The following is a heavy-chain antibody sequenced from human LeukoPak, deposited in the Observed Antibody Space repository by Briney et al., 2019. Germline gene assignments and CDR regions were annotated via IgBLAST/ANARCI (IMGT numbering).Heavy chain of an antibody. J-gene: IGHJ4*02. CDR1: DDSITIYY. CDR3: ARTYDYASSFDY. Sequence: PSETLSLTCTVSDDSITIYYWSWIRQPPGKGLEWIGSIYHSGSTYYNPSLKTRVTISVDTSKNQFSLKLSSVTAADTAMYYCARTYDYASSFDYWGQGTLVTVSS. V-gene: IGHV4-38-2*02. D-gene: IGHD4-17*01. CDR2: IYHSGST.